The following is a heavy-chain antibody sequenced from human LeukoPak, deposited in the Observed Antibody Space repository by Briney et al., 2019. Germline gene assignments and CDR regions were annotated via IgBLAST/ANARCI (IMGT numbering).Heavy chain of an antibody. Sequence: GASVKVSCKSSGGTFSSYAISWVRQAPGQGLEWMGGIIPIFGTANYAQKFQGRVTITADKSTSTAYMELSSLRSEDTAVYYCARGRPIGLRDVDTAMVNFWFDPWGQGTLVTVSS. J-gene: IGHJ5*02. CDR1: GGTFSSYA. D-gene: IGHD5-18*01. CDR3: ARGRPIGLRDVDTAMVNFWFDP. CDR2: IIPIFGTA. V-gene: IGHV1-69*06.